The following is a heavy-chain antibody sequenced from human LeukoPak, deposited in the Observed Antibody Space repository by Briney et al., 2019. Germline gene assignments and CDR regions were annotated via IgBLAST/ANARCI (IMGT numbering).Heavy chain of an antibody. J-gene: IGHJ4*02. D-gene: IGHD6-19*01. V-gene: IGHV1-3*01. CDR1: GYTFTSYA. CDR3: ARGRIAVAVLDY. CDR2: INAGNGNT. Sequence: GASVKVSCKASGYTFTSYAMHWVRQAPGQRLEWMGWINAGNGNTKYSQKFQGRVTITRDTSASTAYMELSSLRSEDTAVYYCARGRIAVAVLDYWGQGTLVTVSS.